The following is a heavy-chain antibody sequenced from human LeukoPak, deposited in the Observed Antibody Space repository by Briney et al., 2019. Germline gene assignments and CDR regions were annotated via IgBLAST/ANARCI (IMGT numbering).Heavy chain of an antibody. D-gene: IGHD3-22*01. CDR3: ATVSYYYDSSGYKGYFQD. V-gene: IGHV1-24*01. CDR2: FDPEDGET. Sequence: ASVKVSCKVSEYTLTELSMHWVRQAPGKGLEWMGGFDPEDGETIYAQKFQGRVTMTEDTSTDTAYMELSSLRSEDTAMYYCATVSYYYDSSGYKGYFQDWGQETLATVSS. CDR1: EYTLTELS. J-gene: IGHJ1*01.